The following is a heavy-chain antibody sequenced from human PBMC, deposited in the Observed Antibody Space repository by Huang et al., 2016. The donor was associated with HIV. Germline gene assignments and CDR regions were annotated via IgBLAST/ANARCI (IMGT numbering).Heavy chain of an antibody. CDR2: MNPNSGVA. D-gene: IGHD3-22*01. CDR1: GYSFSNYD. CDR3: ARNDYYDGLP. Sequence: QVQLVQSGAEVRRPGASVKISCKASGYSFSNYDLNWVRQTSGQGLEWMGWMNPNSGVAGYAQKFQGRVTMTRNTSINTAYLELKSLTAEDTAVYYCARNDYYDGLPWGQGTMVTVSS. V-gene: IGHV1-8*01. J-gene: IGHJ3*01.